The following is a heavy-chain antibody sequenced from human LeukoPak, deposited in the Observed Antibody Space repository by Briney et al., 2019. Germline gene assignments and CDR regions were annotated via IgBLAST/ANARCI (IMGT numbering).Heavy chain of an antibody. J-gene: IGHJ4*02. Sequence: PGGSLRLSCPASGFTFSNYVMSWVRQAPGKGLEWVSAITGGSDSTYYADSVKGRFTIFRDNSKNTLYLQMNGLRAEDTAVYYCAKGSAAARPYYFDYWGQGTLVTVSS. V-gene: IGHV3-23*01. D-gene: IGHD6-6*01. CDR2: ITGGSDST. CDR1: GFTFSNYV. CDR3: AKGSAAARPYYFDY.